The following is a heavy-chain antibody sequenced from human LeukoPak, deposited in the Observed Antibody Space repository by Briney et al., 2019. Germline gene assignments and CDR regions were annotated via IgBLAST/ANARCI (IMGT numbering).Heavy chain of an antibody. J-gene: IGHJ3*02. Sequence: GGSLRLSCAASGFTFDDYAMHWVRQAPGKGLEWVSLISGDGGSTYYADSVKGRFTISRDNSKNSLYLQMNSLRAEDTAVYYCANVYGSGSYYDAFDIWGQGTMVTVSS. CDR1: GFTFDDYA. CDR2: ISGDGGST. D-gene: IGHD3-10*01. V-gene: IGHV3-43*02. CDR3: ANVYGSGSYYDAFDI.